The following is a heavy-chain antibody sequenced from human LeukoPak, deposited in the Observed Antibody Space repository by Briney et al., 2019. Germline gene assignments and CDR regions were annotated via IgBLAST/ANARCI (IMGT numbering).Heavy chain of an antibody. J-gene: IGHJ4*02. V-gene: IGHV4-34*01. CDR3: ARGGDGSMQE. CDR1: GGSFSGYY. D-gene: IGHD6-13*01. CDR2: INHSGST. Sequence: SETLSLTCAVYGGSFSGYYWSWIRQPPGKGLEWIGEINHSGSTNYNPSLKSRVTISVDTSKNQFSLKLSSVTAADTAVYYCARGGDGSMQEWGQGTLATVSS.